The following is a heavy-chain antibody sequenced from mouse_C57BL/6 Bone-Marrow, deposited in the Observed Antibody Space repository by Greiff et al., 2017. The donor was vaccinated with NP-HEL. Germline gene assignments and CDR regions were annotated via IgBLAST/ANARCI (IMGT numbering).Heavy chain of an antibody. J-gene: IGHJ1*03. CDR1: GYAFSSYW. Sequence: QVQLQQSGAELVKPGASVKISCKASGYAFSSYWMNWVKQRPGKGLEWIGQIYPGDGDTNYNGKFKGKATLTADKSSSTAYMQHSLTSDDSAVYFWARGRDYYGSSSYWYFDVWGTGTTVTVSS. CDR3: ARGRDYYGSSSYWYFDV. CDR2: IYPGDGDT. D-gene: IGHD1-1*01. V-gene: IGHV1-80*01.